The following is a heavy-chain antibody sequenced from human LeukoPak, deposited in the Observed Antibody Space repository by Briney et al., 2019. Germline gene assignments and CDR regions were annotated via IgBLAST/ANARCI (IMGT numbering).Heavy chain of an antibody. D-gene: IGHD3-10*01. CDR1: GGSISSYY. J-gene: IGHJ4*02. CDR2: IYYSGST. V-gene: IGHV4-59*01. CDR3: ARGWWFGEFGTFDY. Sequence: SETLSLTCTVSGGSISSYYWSWIRQPAGKGLEWIGYIYYSGSTNYNPSLKSRVTISVDTSKNQFSLKLSSVTAADTAVYYCARGWWFGEFGTFDYWGQGTLVTVSS.